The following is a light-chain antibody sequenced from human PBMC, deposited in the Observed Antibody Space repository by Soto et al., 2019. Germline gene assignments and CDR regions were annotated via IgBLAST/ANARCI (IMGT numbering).Light chain of an antibody. CDR3: HKYNHAPT. CDR1: HAISSY. J-gene: IGKJ4*01. CDR2: ATS. Sequence: DIQLTQSPSSLSASVGDRVTITCRASHAISSYLAWYQQKPGKVPELLIYATSTLQSGAPSRFSGSGSGTDFTLTISSLQPEDVATYYCHKYNHAPTFGGGTQVEIK. V-gene: IGKV1-27*01.